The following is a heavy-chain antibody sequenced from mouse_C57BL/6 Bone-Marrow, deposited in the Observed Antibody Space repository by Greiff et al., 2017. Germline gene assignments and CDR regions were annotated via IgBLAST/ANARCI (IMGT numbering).Heavy chain of an antibody. V-gene: IGHV1-26*01. CDR3: ARSSGYDDGFDY. CDR1: GYTFTDYY. Sequence: EVQLQQSGPELVKPGASVKISCKASGYTFTDYYMNWVKQSHGKSLEWIGDINPNNGGTSYNQKFKGKATLTVDKSSSTAYMELRSLTSEDSAVYYCARSSGYDDGFDYWGQGTTLTVSS. CDR2: INPNNGGT. D-gene: IGHD2-2*01. J-gene: IGHJ2*01.